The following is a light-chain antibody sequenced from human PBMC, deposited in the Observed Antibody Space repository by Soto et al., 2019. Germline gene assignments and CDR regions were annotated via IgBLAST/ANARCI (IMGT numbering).Light chain of an antibody. J-gene: IGKJ2*01. CDR3: QHSYSTPPS. V-gene: IGKV1-39*01. Sequence: DIQMTQSPSSLSASVGDRVTITCRASQSISSYLNWYQQKPGKAPKLLMYAASSLQSGVPSRFSGSGSGTDFTLTISSLQPEDISSYYCQHSYSTPPSVGQGTKLEIK. CDR1: QSISSY. CDR2: AAS.